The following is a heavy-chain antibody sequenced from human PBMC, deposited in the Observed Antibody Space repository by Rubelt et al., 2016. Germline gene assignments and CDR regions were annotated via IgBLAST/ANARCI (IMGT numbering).Heavy chain of an antibody. CDR1: GFTVSSNY. J-gene: IGHJ5*02. CDR3: AREDSSGWYRWFDP. CDR2: IWYGGSNK. Sequence: VQLVESGGGLVQPGGSLRLSCAASGFTVSSNYMSWVRQAPGKGLEWVAVIWYGGSNKYYADSVKGRFTISRDNSKNTLYLQMNSLRAEDTAVYYCAREDSSGWYRWFDPWGQGTLVTVSS. D-gene: IGHD6-19*01. V-gene: IGHV3-33*08.